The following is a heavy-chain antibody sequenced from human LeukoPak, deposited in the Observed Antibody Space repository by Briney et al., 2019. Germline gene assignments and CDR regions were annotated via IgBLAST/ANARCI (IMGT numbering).Heavy chain of an antibody. J-gene: IGHJ4*02. V-gene: IGHV3-30*02. CDR2: IRYDGSNK. Sequence: GGSLRLSCAASGFIFSSYGMHWVRQAPGKGLEWVTFIRYDGSNKYYADSVKGRFTISRDNSKNTLYLQMNSLRAEDTAVYYCASAPDPLWFGELLYPSTVDYWGQGTLVTVSS. D-gene: IGHD3-10*01. CDR1: GFIFSSYG. CDR3: ASAPDPLWFGELLYPSTVDY.